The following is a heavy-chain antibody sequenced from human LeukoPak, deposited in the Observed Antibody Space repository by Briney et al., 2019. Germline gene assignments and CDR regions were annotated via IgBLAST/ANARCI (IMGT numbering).Heavy chain of an antibody. CDR1: GGSISSYY. D-gene: IGHD3-10*01. J-gene: IGHJ6*02. CDR2: IYYSGST. Sequence: SETLSLTCTVSGGSISSYYWSWIRQPPGKGLEWIGYIYYSGSTNYNPSLKSRVTISVDTSKNQFSLKLSSVTAADTAVYYCAREPAMVRGVRSGSYYYYGMDVWGQGTTVTVSS. CDR3: AREPAMVRGVRSGSYYYYGMDV. V-gene: IGHV4-59*12.